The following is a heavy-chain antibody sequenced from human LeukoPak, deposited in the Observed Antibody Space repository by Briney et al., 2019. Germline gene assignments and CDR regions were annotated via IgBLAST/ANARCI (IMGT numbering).Heavy chain of an antibody. CDR3: ARPLVSYCSGGSCYRMDY. V-gene: IGHV1-46*01. D-gene: IGHD2-15*01. CDR1: GYTFTSYY. Sequence: GASVKVSCKASGYTFTSYYMHWVRQAPGQGLEWMGIINPSGGSTSYAQKFQGRVTTTRDMSTSTVYMELSSLRSEDTAVYYCARPLVSYCSGGSCYRMDYWGQGTLVTVSS. CDR2: INPSGGST. J-gene: IGHJ4*02.